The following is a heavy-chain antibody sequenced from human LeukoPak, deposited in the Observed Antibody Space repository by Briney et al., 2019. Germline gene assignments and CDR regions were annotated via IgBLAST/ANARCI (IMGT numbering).Heavy chain of an antibody. D-gene: IGHD1-26*01. CDR1: GFSFSDYA. J-gene: IGHJ6*03. V-gene: IGHV3-23*01. CDR3: AKSWSYPGGYYYYMDV. Sequence: GGSLRLSCAASGFSFSDYAMIWVRQAPGKGLEWVSAVSGGGGSRFYADSVKGRFTISRDNSKNTQFLQMTSLRADDTAVYYCAKSWSYPGGYYYYMDVWGKGTTVTVSS. CDR2: VSGGGGSR.